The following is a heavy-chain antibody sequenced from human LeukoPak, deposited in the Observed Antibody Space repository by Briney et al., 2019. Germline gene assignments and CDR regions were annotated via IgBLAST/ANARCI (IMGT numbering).Heavy chain of an antibody. CDR3: ARNRGAGGGYFDY. Sequence: GGSLRLSCAASGFTFSSYSMNWVRQAPGKGLEWVSSISSSSSYIYYADSVKGRFTISRDNAKNSLYLQMNSLRAEDTAVYYCARNRGAGGGYFDYWGQGALVTVSS. CDR2: ISSSSSYI. J-gene: IGHJ4*02. D-gene: IGHD3-16*01. V-gene: IGHV3-21*04. CDR1: GFTFSSYS.